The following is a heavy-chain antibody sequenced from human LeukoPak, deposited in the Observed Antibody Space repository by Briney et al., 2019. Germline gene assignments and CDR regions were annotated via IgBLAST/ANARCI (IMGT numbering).Heavy chain of an antibody. CDR2: ISSSSSYI. CDR1: GVTFSSYS. V-gene: IGHV3-21*01. Sequence: PGGTLRHSSAASGVTFSSYSMNWVRQAPGKRLEWVSSISSSSSYIYYADSVKGRFTISRDNAKNSLYLQMNSLRAEDTAVYNCARRGGTNSRYDILTGYYRYYFDYWGQGALVTVSS. CDR3: ARRGGTNSRYDILTGYYRYYFDY. D-gene: IGHD3-9*01. J-gene: IGHJ4*02.